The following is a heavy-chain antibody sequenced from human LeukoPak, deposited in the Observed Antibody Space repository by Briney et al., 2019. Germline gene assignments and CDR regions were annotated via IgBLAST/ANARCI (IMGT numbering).Heavy chain of an antibody. CDR2: IIPIFGTA. CDR3: ARNSCPSGNCYDNRGYFDY. D-gene: IGHD2-15*01. J-gene: IGHJ4*02. Sequence: ASVKVSCKASGGTFSSYAISWVRQAPGQGLEWMGGIIPIFGTANYAQKFQGRVTITADESTSTAYMELSSLRSEDTAVYYCARNSCPSGNCYDNRGYFDYWGQGTLVTVSS. CDR1: GGTFSSYA. V-gene: IGHV1-69*13.